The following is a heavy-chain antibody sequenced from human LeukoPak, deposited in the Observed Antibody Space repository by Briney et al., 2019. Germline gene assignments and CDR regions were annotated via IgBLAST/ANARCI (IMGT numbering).Heavy chain of an antibody. CDR1: GASISSYY. V-gene: IGHV4-59*01. J-gene: IGHJ5*02. CDR3: ARGWYNWNDEYWFDP. D-gene: IGHD1-1*01. Sequence: SETLSFTCTVAGASISSYYWSWIRQPPGKGLEWIGYIYYSGSTNYNPSLKSRFTISGDTSKNQFSLKLSSVTAADTAVYYWARGWYNWNDEYWFDPWGQGTLVTVSS. CDR2: IYYSGST.